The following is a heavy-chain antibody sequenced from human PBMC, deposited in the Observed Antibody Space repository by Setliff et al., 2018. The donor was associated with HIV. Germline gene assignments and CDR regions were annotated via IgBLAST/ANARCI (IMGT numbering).Heavy chain of an antibody. J-gene: IGHJ5*02. CDR3: ARRRGYCSGGTCYSGGYWFDP. CDR1: GGSISSSSYY. CDR2: IYYSGST. D-gene: IGHD2-15*01. Sequence: SLTCTVSGGSISSSSYYWAWVRQPPGKGLEWIGSIYYSGSTSYNPSLKSRVTISVDTSKNQFSLKLRSVTAADTAVYYCARRRGYCSGGTCYSGGYWFDPWGQGTLVTV. V-gene: IGHV4-39*01.